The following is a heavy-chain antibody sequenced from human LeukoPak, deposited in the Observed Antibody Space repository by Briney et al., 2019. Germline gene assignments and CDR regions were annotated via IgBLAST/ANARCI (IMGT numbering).Heavy chain of an antibody. V-gene: IGHV3-23*01. Sequence: GGSLRLSCAASGFTFSDYYMSWIRQAPGKGLEWVSAISGSGGSTYYADSVKGRFTISRDNSKNTLYLQMNSLRAEDTAVYYCAKGNVGYQLRPGYYYYYMDVWGKGTTVTVSS. J-gene: IGHJ6*03. CDR3: AKGNVGYQLRPGYYYYYMDV. CDR2: ISGSGGST. CDR1: GFTFSDYY. D-gene: IGHD2-2*01.